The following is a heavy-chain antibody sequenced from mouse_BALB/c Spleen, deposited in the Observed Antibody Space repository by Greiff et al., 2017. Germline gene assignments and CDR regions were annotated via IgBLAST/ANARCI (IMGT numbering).Heavy chain of an antibody. Sequence: EVQVVESGGGLVQPGGSLKLSCAASGFTFSSYTMSWVRQTPEKRLEWVAYISNGGGSTYYPDTVKGRFTISRDNAKITLYLQMSSLKSEDTAMYYCASHYYGYGGWFAYWGQGTLVTVSA. CDR3: ASHYYGYGGWFAY. CDR1: GFTFSSYT. CDR2: ISNGGGST. V-gene: IGHV5-12-2*01. J-gene: IGHJ3*01. D-gene: IGHD1-2*01.